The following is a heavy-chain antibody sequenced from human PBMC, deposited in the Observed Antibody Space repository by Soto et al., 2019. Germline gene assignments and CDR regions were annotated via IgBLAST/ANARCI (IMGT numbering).Heavy chain of an antibody. CDR1: GFTFSDYY. CDR3: ARDRYNWFGP. Sequence: GGSLRLSCAASGFTFSDYYMGWIRQAPRKGLEWASYISSSGGAIYYADSVKGRFTISRDNAKNSLYLQMNSLRAEDTAVYYCARDRYNWFGPWGPGTLVTV. V-gene: IGHV3-11*01. J-gene: IGHJ5*02. CDR2: ISSSGGAI.